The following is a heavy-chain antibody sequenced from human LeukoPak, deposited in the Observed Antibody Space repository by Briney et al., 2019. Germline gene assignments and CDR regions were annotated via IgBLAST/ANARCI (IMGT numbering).Heavy chain of an antibody. V-gene: IGHV3-21*01. CDR3: ARDRALNDFWSGNIYYFDY. CDR1: GFTFSSYS. D-gene: IGHD3-3*01. J-gene: IGHJ4*02. CDR2: ISINSSYI. Sequence: GGSLRLSCAASGFTFSSYSMNWVRQAPGNGQEWVSSISINSSYIYYADSVKGRFTISRDNAKNSLYLQMNSLRAEDTAVYYCARDRALNDFWSGNIYYFDYWGQGTLVTVSS.